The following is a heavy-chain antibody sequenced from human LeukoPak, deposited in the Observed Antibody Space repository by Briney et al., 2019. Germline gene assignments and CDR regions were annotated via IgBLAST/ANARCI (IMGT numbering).Heavy chain of an antibody. J-gene: IGHJ4*02. V-gene: IGHV4-34*01. CDR2: INHSGST. D-gene: IGHD4-23*01. Sequence: KSSETLSLTCAVYGGSFSGYYWSWIRQPPGKGLEWIGEINHSGSTNYNPSLKSRVTISVDTSKNQFSLKLSSVTAADTAVYYCARRAVVRYFDYWGQGTLVTVSS. CDR3: ARRAVVRYFDY. CDR1: GGSFSGYY.